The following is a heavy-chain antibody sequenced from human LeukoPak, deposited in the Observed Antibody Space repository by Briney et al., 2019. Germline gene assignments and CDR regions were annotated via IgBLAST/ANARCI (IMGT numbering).Heavy chain of an antibody. V-gene: IGHV4-4*07. Sequence: SATLSLTCNFFGVFINNYFWSWLRQPAAKGLEGIRRFYASGTTYYNPSLRSRVTLSMDTSKNHFSLKLTSVTAADTAVYYCARTHCGGGSCDTFDPWGQGTLVTVSS. J-gene: IGHJ5*02. CDR3: ARTHCGGGSCDTFDP. D-gene: IGHD2-21*01. CDR1: GVFINNYF. CDR2: FYASGTT.